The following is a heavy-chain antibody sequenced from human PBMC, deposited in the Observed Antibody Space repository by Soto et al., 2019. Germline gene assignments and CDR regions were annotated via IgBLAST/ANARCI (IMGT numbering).Heavy chain of an antibody. D-gene: IGHD1-1*01. CDR3: ASRSTGRAFDI. CDR1: GFSFSSYS. J-gene: IGHJ3*02. V-gene: IGHV3-48*01. Sequence: EVQLVESGGDLVQPGGSLRLSCAASGFSFSSYSMNWVRQAPGKGLEWVSYISSGSSNIYYADSVKGRFTISRDNAENSRYLQMNSLRAEDTAVYYCASRSTGRAFDIWGQGTMVTVSS. CDR2: ISSGSSNI.